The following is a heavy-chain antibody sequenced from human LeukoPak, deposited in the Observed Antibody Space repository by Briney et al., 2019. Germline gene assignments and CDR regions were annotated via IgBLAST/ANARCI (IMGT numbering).Heavy chain of an antibody. D-gene: IGHD3-22*01. CDR3: ARAQRVTMIVVDDDAFDI. CDR1: AFTFSSYS. Sequence: GGCLRLACALSAFTFSSYSINWVRQAPGKGLGWVSSISSSSSYIYYADSVKGRFTISRDNAKNSLYLQMNSLRADDTAVYYCARAQRVTMIVVDDDAFDIWGQGTMVTVSS. V-gene: IGHV3-21*01. CDR2: ISSSSSYI. J-gene: IGHJ3*02.